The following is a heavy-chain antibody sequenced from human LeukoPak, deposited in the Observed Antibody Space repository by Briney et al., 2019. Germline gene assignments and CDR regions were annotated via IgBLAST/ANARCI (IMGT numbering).Heavy chain of an antibody. CDR2: ISAYNGNT. Sequence: ASVKVSCKASGYTFTSYGISWVRQAPGQGLEWMGWISAYNGNTNYAQKLQGRVTMTTDTSTSTAYMELRSLRSYDTAVYYCARQYYDFWSGRTDAFDIWGQGTMVTVSS. CDR3: ARQYYDFWSGRTDAFDI. J-gene: IGHJ3*02. CDR1: GYTFTSYG. D-gene: IGHD3-3*01. V-gene: IGHV1-18*01.